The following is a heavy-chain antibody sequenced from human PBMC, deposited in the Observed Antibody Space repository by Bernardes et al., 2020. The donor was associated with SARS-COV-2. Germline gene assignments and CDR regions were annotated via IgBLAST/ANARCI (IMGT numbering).Heavy chain of an antibody. J-gene: IGHJ4*02. CDR3: ANSDYGGIEGY. Sequence: AGSLRVWCVACGFTFSNYGMHWVRQAPGKGLEWVAVISNDGSLKYYADSVKGRFTISRDNSNNTVYLQMNSLRAEDTAVYYCANSDYGGIEGYWGQGTQVTVSS. CDR1: GFTFSNYG. CDR2: ISNDGSLK. D-gene: IGHD4-17*01. V-gene: IGHV3-30*18.